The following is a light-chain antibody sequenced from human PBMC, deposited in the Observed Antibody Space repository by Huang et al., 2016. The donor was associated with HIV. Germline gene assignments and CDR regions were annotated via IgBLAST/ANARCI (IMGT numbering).Light chain of an antibody. J-gene: IGKJ4*01. CDR3: QQYNDWPPLT. CDR2: GAS. Sequence: EIEMTQSPVTLSVSPGQRATLSCGASQSVNSDLAWYQQKPGQAPRRLIYGASTRATGIPAKFNATGSGTEFSLSINNLQSDDFAVYYCQQYNDWPPLTFGGGTKVEI. V-gene: IGKV3-15*01. CDR1: QSVNSD.